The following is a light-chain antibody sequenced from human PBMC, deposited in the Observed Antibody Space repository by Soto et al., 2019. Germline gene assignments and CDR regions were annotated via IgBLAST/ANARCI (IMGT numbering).Light chain of an antibody. V-gene: IGKV3-15*01. CDR1: QSVSSSY. J-gene: IGKJ1*01. Sequence: EIVLTQSPGTLSLSPGERATLSCRASQSVSSSYLAWYQQKPGQAPRLLTYGASTRATGIPARFSGSGSGTEFTLTISSLQSEDFAVYYCQQYNNWPPKWTFGQGTKVDIK. CDR2: GAS. CDR3: QQYNNWPPKWT.